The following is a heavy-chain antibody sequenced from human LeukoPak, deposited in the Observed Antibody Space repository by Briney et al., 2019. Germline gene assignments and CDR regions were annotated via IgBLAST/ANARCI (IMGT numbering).Heavy chain of an antibody. D-gene: IGHD6-6*01. CDR2: TYYRSNWYN. V-gene: IGHV6-1*01. CDR1: GDNVSSNMGA. Sequence: SQTLSLTCAISGDNVSSNMGALNWIRQSPSRGLEWLGRTYYRSNWYNDYAVSVKSRITINPDTSKNPFSLPLNSVTPEDTAVYYCARRGEAGSSSSGMDVWGQGTPVTVSS. J-gene: IGHJ6*02. CDR3: ARRGEAGSSSSGMDV.